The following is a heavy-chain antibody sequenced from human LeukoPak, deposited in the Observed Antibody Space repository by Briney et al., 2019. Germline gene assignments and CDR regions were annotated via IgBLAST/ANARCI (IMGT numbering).Heavy chain of an antibody. D-gene: IGHD2-8*02. Sequence: ETLSLTCAVSGYSISSGYFWGWIRQPPGKGLEWIGNVYHSGTTYYNASLKSRVTISVDTSKNQFSLTLGSVTAADTAVYYCARLSGCTGDNCYDVVYWGQGTLVTVSS. CDR2: VYHSGTT. CDR1: GYSISSGYF. CDR3: ARLSGCTGDNCYDVVY. V-gene: IGHV4-38-2*01. J-gene: IGHJ4*02.